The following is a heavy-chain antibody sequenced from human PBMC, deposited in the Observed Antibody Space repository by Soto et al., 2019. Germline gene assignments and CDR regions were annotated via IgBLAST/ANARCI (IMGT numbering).Heavy chain of an antibody. D-gene: IGHD3-10*01. CDR2: IYYSGST. J-gene: IGHJ4*02. CDR3: ARDSGRSGHHY. Sequence: QVQLQESGPGLVKPSETLSLTCTVSGGSINGYYWTWIRQPPGKGLEWIAYIYYSGSTNYNPSLKSRVTISLDMSKNQVSLKLSSVTAADTAVYYCARDSGRSGHHYWGRGILVTVSS. V-gene: IGHV4-59*01. CDR1: GGSINGYY.